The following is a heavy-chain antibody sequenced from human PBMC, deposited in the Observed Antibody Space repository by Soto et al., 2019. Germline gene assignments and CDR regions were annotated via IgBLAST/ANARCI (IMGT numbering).Heavy chain of an antibody. D-gene: IGHD2-2*01. CDR3: ARLHVYCISSSCHGHYAMDV. V-gene: IGHV4-34*01. J-gene: IGHJ6*02. Sequence: SETLSLTCAVYGGSFSGSYWSWIRQPPGKGLEWIGDINHSGSTNYNPSLKSRVTISVDTSKNQFSLKVTSVTASDTAVYYCARLHVYCISSSCHGHYAMDVWGQGTTVTVSS. CDR1: GGSFSGSY. CDR2: INHSGST.